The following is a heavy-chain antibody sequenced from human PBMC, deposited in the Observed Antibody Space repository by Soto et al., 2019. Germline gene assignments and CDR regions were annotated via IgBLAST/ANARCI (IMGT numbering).Heavy chain of an antibody. CDR2: IIPIFGTA. J-gene: IGHJ6*02. V-gene: IGHV1-69*13. CDR1: GGTFSSYA. CDR3: ASQQLGPSYYYGMDV. Sequence: ASVKVSCTASGGTFSSYAISWVRQAPGQGLEWMGGIIPIFGTANYAQKFQGRVTITADESTSTAYMELSSLRSEDTAVYYCASQQLGPSYYYGMDVWGQGTTVTVSS. D-gene: IGHD6-6*01.